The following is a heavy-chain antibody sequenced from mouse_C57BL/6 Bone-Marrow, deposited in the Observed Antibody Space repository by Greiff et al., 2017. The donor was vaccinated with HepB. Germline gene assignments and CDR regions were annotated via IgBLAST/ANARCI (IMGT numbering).Heavy chain of an antibody. D-gene: IGHD1-1*01. J-gene: IGHJ2*01. CDR2: IDPENGDT. V-gene: IGHV14-4*01. CDR1: GFNIKDDY. Sequence: VQLQQSGAELVRPGASVKLSCTASGFNIKDDYMHWVKQRPEQGLEWIGWIDPENGDTEYASKFQGKATITADTSSNTAYLQLSSLTSEDTAVYDCTTRTPITTVVAKDYFDYWGQGTTLTVSS. CDR3: TTRTPITTVVAKDYFDY.